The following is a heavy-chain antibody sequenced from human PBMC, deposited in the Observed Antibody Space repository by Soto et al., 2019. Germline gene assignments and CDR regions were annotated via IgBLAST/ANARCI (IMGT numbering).Heavy chain of an antibody. D-gene: IGHD3-3*01. V-gene: IGHV3-9*01. CDR2: ISWNRGII. Sequence: EMQLVESGGGLVQPGRSLRLSCAASGFTFDDYTIHWVRQAPGKGLEWVSGISWNRGIIVYGDSVKGRFTISRDNAKKYVYLQMERLSAEDTALYFCAKERQVCNTIDCWTGATGGADVWGQGTTVTVSS. CDR1: GFTFDDYT. CDR3: AKERQVCNTIDCWTGATGGADV. J-gene: IGHJ6*02.